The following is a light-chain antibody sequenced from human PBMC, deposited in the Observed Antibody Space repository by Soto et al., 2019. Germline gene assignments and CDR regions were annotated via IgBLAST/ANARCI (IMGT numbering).Light chain of an antibody. CDR3: AAWDDRLSGWV. Sequence: QSVLTQPPSASGTPGQRVTISFSGSTSNIGSNYVYWYQHLPGAAPKLLIYRNNQRPSGVPDRFSGSKSGTSASLAISGLRSEDEADYYGAAWDDRLSGWVFGGGSQLTVL. J-gene: IGLJ3*02. V-gene: IGLV1-47*01. CDR2: RNN. CDR1: TSNIGSNY.